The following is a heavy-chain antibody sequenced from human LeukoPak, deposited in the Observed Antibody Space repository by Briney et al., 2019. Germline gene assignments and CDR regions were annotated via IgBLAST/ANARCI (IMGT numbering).Heavy chain of an antibody. Sequence: GASVKVSCKASGYTFTGYYMHWVRQAPGQGLEWMGWINPNSDGTNYAQKFQGWVTMTRDTSISTAYMELSRLRSDDTAVYYCARSHGDFWSGYYYYYGMDVWGQGTTVTVSS. CDR3: ARSHGDFWSGYYYYYGMDV. V-gene: IGHV1-2*04. D-gene: IGHD3-3*01. CDR1: GYTFTGYY. CDR2: INPNSDGT. J-gene: IGHJ6*02.